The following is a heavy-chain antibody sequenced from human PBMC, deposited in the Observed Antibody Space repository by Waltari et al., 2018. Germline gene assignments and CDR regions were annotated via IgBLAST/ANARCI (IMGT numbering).Heavy chain of an antibody. D-gene: IGHD2-8*01. CDR3: TTGGVKGPHDAFDI. J-gene: IGHJ3*02. Sequence: VQLVDSGGGLVKPGGSLSLPCAASGFTFSRSWMSWVRQAPGKGLEWIGRIKSETDGGTTDYAAPVKGRFTISRDDSKNTLYLQLNSLKTEDTAVYYCTTGGVKGPHDAFDIWGQGAMVTVSS. CDR1: GFTFSRSW. V-gene: IGHV3-15*01. CDR2: IKSETDGGTT.